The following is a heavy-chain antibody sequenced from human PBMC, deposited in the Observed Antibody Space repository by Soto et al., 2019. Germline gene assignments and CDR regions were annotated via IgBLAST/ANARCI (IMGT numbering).Heavy chain of an antibody. V-gene: IGHV3-23*01. CDR2: ISGSSGGST. Sequence: EVQLLESGGTLVQPGGSLRLSCAASGFTFSTYAMNWVRQAPGKGLEWVSYISGSSGGSTYYADSVKGRFTISRNNSKNTLFLQMNSLRVEDTAGYYCAKVSRFPGGLRSLFWGQGSLVTVSS. CDR1: GFTFSTYA. D-gene: IGHD3-10*01. CDR3: AKVSRFPGGLRSLF. J-gene: IGHJ4*02.